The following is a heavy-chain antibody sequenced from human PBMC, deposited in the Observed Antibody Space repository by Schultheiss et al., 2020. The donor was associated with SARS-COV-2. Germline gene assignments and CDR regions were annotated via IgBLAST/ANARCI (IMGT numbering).Heavy chain of an antibody. J-gene: IGHJ5*02. CDR2: INPNSGGT. D-gene: IGHD2-15*01. V-gene: IGHV1-2*02. Sequence: ASVKVSCKASGSTFTKYNMHWVRQAPGQGLEWMGWINPNSGGTNYAQKFQGRVTMTRDTSISTAYMELSSLRSEDTAVYYCARDEWVGENNWFDPWGQGTLVTVSS. CDR3: ARDEWVGENNWFDP. CDR1: GSTFTKYN.